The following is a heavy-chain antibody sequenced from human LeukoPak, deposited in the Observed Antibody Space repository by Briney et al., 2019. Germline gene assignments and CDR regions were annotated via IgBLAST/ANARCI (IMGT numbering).Heavy chain of an antibody. CDR1: GDSISSYY. V-gene: IGHV4-59*01. D-gene: IGHD1-7*01. CDR3: ARRGDEPSSYNWNYWFDP. CDR2: IYYSGIT. J-gene: IGHJ5*02. Sequence: SETLSLTCTVSGDSISSYYWSWIRQPPGKGLEWIAYIYYSGITNYNPSLKSRVTISVDTSKNQFSLKLSPVTAADTAVYYCARRGDEPSSYNWNYWFDPWGQGTLVTVSS.